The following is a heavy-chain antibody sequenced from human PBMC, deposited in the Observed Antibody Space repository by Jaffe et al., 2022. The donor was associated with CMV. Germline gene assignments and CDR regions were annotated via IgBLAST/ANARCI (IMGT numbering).Heavy chain of an antibody. D-gene: IGHD2-15*01. J-gene: IGHJ6*02. Sequence: EVQLVESGGGLVQPGGSLRLSCAASGFTFSSYWMSWVRQAPGKGLEWVANIKQDGSEKYYVDSVKGRFTISRDNAKNSLYLQMNSLRAEDTAVYYCARDPLVVVVAATRRYYYYYYGMDVWGQGTTVTVSS. CDR2: IKQDGSEK. V-gene: IGHV3-7*01. CDR3: ARDPLVVVVAATRRYYYYYYGMDV. CDR1: GFTFSSYW.